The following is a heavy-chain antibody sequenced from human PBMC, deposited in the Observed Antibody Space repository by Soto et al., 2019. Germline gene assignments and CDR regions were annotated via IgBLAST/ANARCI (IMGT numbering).Heavy chain of an antibody. V-gene: IGHV3-7*03. CDR3: AGGSGWLSDY. Sequence: GGSLRLSCAASGFSISSYWMNWVRQAPGKGLEWVAIIRKDGSEKYYVDSVKGRFTISRDNAKNSLYLQMNSPRDDDTAVYYCAGGSGWLSDYWGRGTLVTVSS. D-gene: IGHD6-19*01. CDR2: IRKDGSEK. J-gene: IGHJ4*02. CDR1: GFSISSYW.